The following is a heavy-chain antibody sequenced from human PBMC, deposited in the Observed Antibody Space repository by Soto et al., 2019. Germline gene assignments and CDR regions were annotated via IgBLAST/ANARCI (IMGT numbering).Heavy chain of an antibody. CDR1: GFTFSSYA. CDR2: ISGSGGST. CDR3: AKASGRVRYCSSSSCRSYYYYYMDV. D-gene: IGHD2-2*01. J-gene: IGHJ6*03. Sequence: SCAASGFTFSSYAMSWVRQAPGKGLEWVSAISGSGGSTYYADSVKGRFTISRDNSKNTLYLQMNSLRAEDTAVYYCAKASGRVRYCSSSSCRSYYYYYMDVWGKGTTVTVSS. V-gene: IGHV3-23*01.